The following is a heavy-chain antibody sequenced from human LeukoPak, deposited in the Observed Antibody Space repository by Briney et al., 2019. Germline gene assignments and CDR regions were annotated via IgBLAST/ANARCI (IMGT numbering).Heavy chain of an antibody. CDR2: ISGSGGST. J-gene: IGHJ4*02. Sequence: QSGGSLRLSCAASGFTFSSYAMSWVRQAPGKGLGWVSAISGSGGSTYYADSVKGRFTISRDNSKNTLYLQMNSLRAEDTAVYYCAKAGTYYYGSGSAFPDYWGQGTLVTVSS. D-gene: IGHD3-10*01. CDR1: GFTFSSYA. CDR3: AKAGTYYYGSGSAFPDY. V-gene: IGHV3-23*01.